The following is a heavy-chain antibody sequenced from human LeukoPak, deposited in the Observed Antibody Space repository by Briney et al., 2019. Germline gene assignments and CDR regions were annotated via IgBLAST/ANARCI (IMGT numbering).Heavy chain of an antibody. CDR2: ISGSGGST. V-gene: IGHV3-23*01. CDR3: AKNYDILTGDPSRVFDY. Sequence: PGGSLRLSCAASGFTFSSYTMSWVRQAPGKGLEWVSAISGSGGSTYYADSVKGRFTISRDNSKNTLYLQMNSLRAEDTAVYYCAKNYDILTGDPSRVFDYWGQGTLVTVSS. CDR1: GFTFSSYT. J-gene: IGHJ4*02. D-gene: IGHD3-9*01.